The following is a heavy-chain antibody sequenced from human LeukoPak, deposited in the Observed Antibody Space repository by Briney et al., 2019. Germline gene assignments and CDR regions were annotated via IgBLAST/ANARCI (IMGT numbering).Heavy chain of an antibody. CDR2: IIPIFGTA. Sequence: ASVKVSCKASGGTFSSYAISWVRQAPGQGLEWMGGIIPIFGTANYAQKFQGRVTITAYESTSTAYMELSSLRSEDTAVYYCASWDFWSGYDAFDIWGQGTMVTVSS. D-gene: IGHD3-3*01. CDR3: ASWDFWSGYDAFDI. J-gene: IGHJ3*02. CDR1: GGTFSSYA. V-gene: IGHV1-69*13.